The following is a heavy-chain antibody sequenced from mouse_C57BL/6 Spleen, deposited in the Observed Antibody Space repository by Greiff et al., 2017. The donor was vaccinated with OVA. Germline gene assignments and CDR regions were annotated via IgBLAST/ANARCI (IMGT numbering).Heavy chain of an antibody. Sequence: VQLQESGAELVRPGASVTLSCKASGYTFTDYEMHWVKQTPVHGLEWIGAIDPETGGTAYNQKFKGKAILTADKSSSTAYMELRSLTSEDAAVYYCTRCWLHLYYFDYWGQGTTLTVSS. D-gene: IGHD2-2*01. J-gene: IGHJ2*01. CDR3: TRCWLHLYYFDY. V-gene: IGHV1-15*01. CDR2: IDPETGGT. CDR1: GYTFTDYE.